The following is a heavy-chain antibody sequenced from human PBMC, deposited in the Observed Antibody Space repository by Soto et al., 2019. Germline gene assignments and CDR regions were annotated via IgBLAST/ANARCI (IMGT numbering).Heavy chain of an antibody. D-gene: IGHD2-2*01. J-gene: IGHJ4*02. CDR1: GGSITTSNW. CDR2: IFHTGST. CDR3: ARTYCRNTVCPHAH. Sequence: SETLSLTCAISGGSITTSNWLSWVRRPPGKGLEWVGQIFHTGSTYYNPSLKTRVTISLDKSSDQFSLKLTSVTAADTAVYFCARTYCRNTVCPHAHWGQGTLVTVSS. V-gene: IGHV4-4*02.